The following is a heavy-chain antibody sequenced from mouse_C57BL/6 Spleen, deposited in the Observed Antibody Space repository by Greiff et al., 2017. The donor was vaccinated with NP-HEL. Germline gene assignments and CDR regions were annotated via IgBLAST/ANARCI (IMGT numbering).Heavy chain of an antibody. D-gene: IGHD2-1*01. CDR1: GYTFTSYW. CDR2: IDPSDSYT. V-gene: IGHV1-50*01. Sequence: QVQLQQPGAELVKPGASVKLSCKASGYTFTSYWMQWVKQRPGQGLEWIGEIDPSDSYTNYNQKFKGKATLTVDTSSSTAYMQLSRLTSEDSAVYYCAIRYYAYCAYWGQGTPLTVSS. J-gene: IGHJ2*01. CDR3: AIRYYAYCAY.